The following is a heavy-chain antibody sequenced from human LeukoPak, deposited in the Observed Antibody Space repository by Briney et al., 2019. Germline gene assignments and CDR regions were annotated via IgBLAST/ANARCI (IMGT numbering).Heavy chain of an antibody. D-gene: IGHD2/OR15-2a*01. CDR3: TRGKNFRADAFDI. CDR2: IWYDGSNK. Sequence: GRSLRLSCAASGFTFSGSSMHWVRQAPGKGLEGGAVIWYDGSNKNYVDSVKGRFTISRDNPKNTLYLQMNSLRAEDTAVYYCTRGKNFRADAFDIWGQGTMVTVSS. CDR1: GFTFSGSS. V-gene: IGHV3-33*01. J-gene: IGHJ3*02.